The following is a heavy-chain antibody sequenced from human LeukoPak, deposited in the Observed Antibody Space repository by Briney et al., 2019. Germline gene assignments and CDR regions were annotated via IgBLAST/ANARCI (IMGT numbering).Heavy chain of an antibody. Sequence: PSETLSLTCSVSGSSFNTYYWSWIRQPAGKALEWIGRIHTSGSADYSPSLQSRVTISVDMSKKEFSLKLTSVTAADTAVYYCARAIVHLIDEDYGWGQGILVTVSS. D-gene: IGHD4-17*01. CDR2: IHTSGSA. CDR3: ARAIVHLIDEDYG. J-gene: IGHJ4*02. CDR1: GSSFNTYY. V-gene: IGHV4-4*07.